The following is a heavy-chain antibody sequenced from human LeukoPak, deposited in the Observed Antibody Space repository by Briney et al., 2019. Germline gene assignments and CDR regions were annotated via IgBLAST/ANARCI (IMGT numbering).Heavy chain of an antibody. V-gene: IGHV3-7*01. CDR1: AFTFSNYW. CDR2: IEEDGSEI. J-gene: IGHJ4*02. CDR3: ARDRGYSTFDY. D-gene: IGHD4-23*01. Sequence: PGGSLRLSCAASAFTFSNYWMSWVREAPGEGLEWVANIEEDGSEINYVDSVKGRFTISRDNAKNSLYLQMNILRVDDTAVYYCARDRGYSTFDYWGQGTLVTVSS.